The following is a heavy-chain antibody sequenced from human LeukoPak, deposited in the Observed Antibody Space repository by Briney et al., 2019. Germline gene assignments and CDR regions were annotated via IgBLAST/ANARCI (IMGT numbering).Heavy chain of an antibody. CDR3: ARVGSYGDYDFDY. CDR2: ISSNGGST. Sequence: GGSLRLSCAASGFTFSSYAMHWVRQAPGKGLEYVSAISSNGGSTYYANSVKGRFTISRDNSKNTLYLQMGSLRAEDMAVCYCARVGSYGDYDFDYWGQGTLVTVSS. J-gene: IGHJ4*02. D-gene: IGHD4-17*01. CDR1: GFTFSSYA. V-gene: IGHV3-64*01.